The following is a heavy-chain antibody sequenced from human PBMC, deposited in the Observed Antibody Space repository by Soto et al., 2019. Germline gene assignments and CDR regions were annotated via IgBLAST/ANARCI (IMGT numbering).Heavy chain of an antibody. CDR1: GYTFTSYG. CDR3: ARSKLDIVLMVYAIENWFDP. CDR2: ISAYNGNT. D-gene: IGHD2-8*01. J-gene: IGHJ5*02. V-gene: IGHV1-18*01. Sequence: ASVKVSCKASGYTFTSYGISWVRQAPGQGLEWMGWISAYNGNTNYAQKPQGRVTMTTDTSTSTAYMELRSLRSDDTAVYYCARSKLDIVLMVYAIENWFDPWGQGTLVTVSS.